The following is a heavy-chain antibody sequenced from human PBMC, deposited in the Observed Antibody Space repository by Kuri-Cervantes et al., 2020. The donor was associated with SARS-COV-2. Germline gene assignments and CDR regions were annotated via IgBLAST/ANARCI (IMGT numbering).Heavy chain of an antibody. J-gene: IGHJ4*02. D-gene: IGHD3-3*01. CDR3: ANHYDGTYPI. CDR2: ITGSADGGNT. Sequence: LSLTCAASGFSFSSYGMSWVRQAPGKGLEWVSSITGSADGGNTYHAESVKGRFTISRDNSKSTLFLQMSSLRAEDTAMYYCANHYDGTYPIWGRGTLVTVSS. V-gene: IGHV3-23*01. CDR1: GFSFSSYG.